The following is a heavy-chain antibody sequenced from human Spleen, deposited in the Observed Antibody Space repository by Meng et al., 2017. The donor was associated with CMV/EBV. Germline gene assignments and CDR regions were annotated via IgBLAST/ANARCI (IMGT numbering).Heavy chain of an antibody. CDR3: ARLSAAAHFDY. D-gene: IGHD6-13*01. Sequence: CTVSGGSISSSSYYWGWIRQPPGKGLEWIGSIYYSGSTYYNPSLKSRVTISVDTSKNQFSLKLSSVTAADTAVYYCARLSAAAHFDYWGQGILVTVSS. CDR2: IYYSGST. CDR1: GGSISSSSYY. J-gene: IGHJ4*02. V-gene: IGHV4-39*01.